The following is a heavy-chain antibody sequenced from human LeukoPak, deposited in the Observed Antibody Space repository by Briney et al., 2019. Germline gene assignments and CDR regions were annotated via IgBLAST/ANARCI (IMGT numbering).Heavy chain of an antibody. CDR2: ISYDGSNK. V-gene: IGHV3-30*04. CDR1: GLTFSSYA. CDR3: ARDGVATSKEYYYYYGMDV. J-gene: IGHJ6*02. Sequence: PGRSLRLSCAASGLTFSSYAMHWVRQAPGKGLEWVAVISYDGSNKYYADSVKGRFTISRDNSKNTLYLQMNSLRAEDTAVYYCARDGVATSKEYYYYYGMDVWGQGTTVTVSS. D-gene: IGHD5-12*01.